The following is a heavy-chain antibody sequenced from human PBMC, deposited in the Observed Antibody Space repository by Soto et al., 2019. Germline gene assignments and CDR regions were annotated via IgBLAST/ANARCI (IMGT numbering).Heavy chain of an antibody. Sequence: XGTLSLTCAVYGGSFSGYYWSWIRQPPGKGLEWIGEINHSGSTNYNPSLKSRVTISVDTSKNQFSLKLSSVTAADTAVYYCARGLPGYDDSSGYNWGAAFDIWGQGTMVTVSS. CDR2: INHSGST. D-gene: IGHD3-22*01. CDR3: ARGLPGYDDSSGYNWGAAFDI. V-gene: IGHV4-34*01. J-gene: IGHJ3*02. CDR1: GGSFSGYY.